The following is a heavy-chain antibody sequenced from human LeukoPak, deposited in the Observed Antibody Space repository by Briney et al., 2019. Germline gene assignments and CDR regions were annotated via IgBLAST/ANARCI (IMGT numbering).Heavy chain of an antibody. D-gene: IGHD3-22*01. J-gene: IGHJ4*02. V-gene: IGHV3-33*01. Sequence: GGSLRLSCAASGFTFSSYGMHWVRQAPGKGLEGVAVIWYDGSNKYYADSVKGRFTISRDNSKNTLYLQMNSLRAEDTAVYYCARGRMIAFYFDYWGQGTLVTVSS. CDR1: GFTFSSYG. CDR3: ARGRMIAFYFDY. CDR2: IWYDGSNK.